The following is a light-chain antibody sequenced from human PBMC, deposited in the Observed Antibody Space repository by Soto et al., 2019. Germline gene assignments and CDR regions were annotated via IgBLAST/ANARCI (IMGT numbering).Light chain of an antibody. Sequence: QSVLTQPASVSGSPGQSITLSCTGTSSDVGGYNYVSWYQQHPGKAPKLMIYEVSNRPSGISHRFSGSKSGNTASLTISGLRAEDEADYYCSSYTSTSTLVLFGGGTKLTVL. CDR3: SSYTSTSTLVL. CDR1: SSDVGGYNY. CDR2: EVS. J-gene: IGLJ3*02. V-gene: IGLV2-14*01.